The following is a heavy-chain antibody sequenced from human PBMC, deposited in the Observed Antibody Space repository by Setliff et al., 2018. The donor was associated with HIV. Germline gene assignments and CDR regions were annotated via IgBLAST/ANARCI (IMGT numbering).Heavy chain of an antibody. J-gene: IGHJ1*01. CDR1: GFTFSNYA. Sequence: GGSLRLSCAASGFTFSNYAMSWVRQAPGKGLEWVSGLIENGVDKYYAGSVKGRFTISRDNSKNTLTMVMSSLRAEDTAMYYCVRDYVRPGAVGTTSPLDNWGQGTLVTVSS. V-gene: IGHV3-23*01. CDR3: VRDYVRPGAVGTTSPLDN. D-gene: IGHD1-1*01. CDR2: LIENGVDK.